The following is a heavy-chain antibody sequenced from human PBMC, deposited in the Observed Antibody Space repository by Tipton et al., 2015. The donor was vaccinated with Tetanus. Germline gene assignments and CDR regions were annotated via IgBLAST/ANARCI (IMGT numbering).Heavy chain of an antibody. Sequence: SLRLSCAASGFTFSSYSMNWVRQAPGKGLEWVSYISSSSSYIYYADSVEGRFTFSRDNAKNSLYLQMSSLRAEDTAVYYCARDSGGWDDYYYYGMDVWGQGTTVTVSS. CDR3: ARDSGGWDDYYYYGMDV. CDR2: ISSSSSYI. D-gene: IGHD6-19*01. J-gene: IGHJ6*02. V-gene: IGHV3-21*01. CDR1: GFTFSSYS.